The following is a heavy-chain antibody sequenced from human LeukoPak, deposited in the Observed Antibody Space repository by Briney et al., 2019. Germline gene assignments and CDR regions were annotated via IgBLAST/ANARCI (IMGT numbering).Heavy chain of an antibody. CDR2: IYYSGST. CDR1: GGSISSYY. CDR3: ARLASGWYPDFDY. J-gene: IGHJ4*02. Sequence: SETLSLTCTVSGGSISSYYWSWIRQPPGKGLEWIGYIYYSGSTNYNPSLKSRVTISVDTSKNQFSLKLSSVTAADTAVYYCARLASGWYPDFDYWGQGILVTVSS. V-gene: IGHV4-59*08. D-gene: IGHD6-19*01.